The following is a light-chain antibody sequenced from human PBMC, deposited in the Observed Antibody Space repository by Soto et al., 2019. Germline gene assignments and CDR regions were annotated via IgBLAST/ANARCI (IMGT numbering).Light chain of an antibody. J-gene: IGKJ5*01. CDR3: LRLNSYPII. CDR1: QGIRSY. CDR2: SVS. Sequence: DIQLTQSPSFLSASVGDRVTITCRASQGIRSYLVWYQQKAGKAPKVLIHSVSTLQSGVPSRFSGSGSVTEFTLTISSLQTEDFATYCCLRLNSYPIIFGQGTRLEI. V-gene: IGKV1-9*01.